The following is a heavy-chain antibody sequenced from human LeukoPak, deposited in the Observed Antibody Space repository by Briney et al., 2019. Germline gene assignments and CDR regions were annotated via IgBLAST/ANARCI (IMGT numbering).Heavy chain of an antibody. D-gene: IGHD3-3*01. J-gene: IGHJ4*02. Sequence: GGSLRLSCAVSGFTFSSYWMSWVRQAPGKGLEWVANIKQDGSEKYYVDSVKGRFTISRDNAKNSLYLQMNSLRAEDTAVYYCARGTVFGVVIPHFDYWGQGTLVIVSS. CDR2: IKQDGSEK. CDR1: GFTFSSYW. CDR3: ARGTVFGVVIPHFDY. V-gene: IGHV3-7*01.